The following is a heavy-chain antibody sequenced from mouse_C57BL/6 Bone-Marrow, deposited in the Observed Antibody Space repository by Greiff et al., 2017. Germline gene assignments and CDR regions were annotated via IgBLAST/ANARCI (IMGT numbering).Heavy chain of an antibody. V-gene: IGHV1-81*01. CDR2: IYPRSGNT. CDR1: GYTFTSYG. CDR3: ARDGIYDGYYDAMDY. D-gene: IGHD2-3*01. J-gene: IGHJ4*01. Sequence: QVQLQQSGAELARPGASVKLSCKASGYTFTSYGISWVKQRTGQGLEWIGEIYPRSGNTYYNEKFKGKATLTADKSSSTAYMELRSLTSEDSAVYFCARDGIYDGYYDAMDYWGQGTSVTVSS.